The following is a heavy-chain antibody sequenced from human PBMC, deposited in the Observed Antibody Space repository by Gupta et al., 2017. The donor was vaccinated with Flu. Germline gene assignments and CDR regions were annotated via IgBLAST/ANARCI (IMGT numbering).Heavy chain of an antibody. D-gene: IGHD3-3*01. V-gene: IGHV3-74*01. CDR3: ARARNYDFWSGYYFYYGMDV. Sequence: WVRQAPGKGLVWVSRINSDGSSAIYADSVKGRFTISRDNAKNTLYLQMNSLRAEDTAVYYCARARNYDFWSGYYFYYGMDVWGLGTTVTVAS. J-gene: IGHJ6*02. CDR2: INSDGSSA.